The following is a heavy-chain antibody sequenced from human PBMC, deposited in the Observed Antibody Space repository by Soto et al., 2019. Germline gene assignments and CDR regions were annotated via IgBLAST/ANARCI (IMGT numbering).Heavy chain of an antibody. V-gene: IGHV4-39*01. J-gene: IGHJ5*02. CDR1: GASISSGDYY. CDR3: ARHQSHSSSYVDP. Sequence: PSETLSLTCTVSGASISSGDYYWGWIRQPPGKGLEWIGSIYYSGSTYYNPSLKSRVTISVDTSKNQFSLKLSSVTAADTAVYYCARHQSHSSSYVDPWGQGTLVTVSS. D-gene: IGHD6-13*01. CDR2: IYYSGST.